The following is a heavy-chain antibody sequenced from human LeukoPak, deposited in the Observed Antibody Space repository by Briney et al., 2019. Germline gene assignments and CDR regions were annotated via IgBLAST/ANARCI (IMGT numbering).Heavy chain of an antibody. CDR2: ITLSSSTI. D-gene: IGHD6-13*01. CDR1: GFTFSSYG. Sequence: PGGSLRLSCAASGFTFSSYGMSWVRQAPGKGLEWVSYITLSSSTIYYADSVKGRFTISRDNAKNSVYLQMNSLRAEDTAVYYCAREPSYTSSWYTSCDYWGQGTLVTVSS. CDR3: AREPSYTSSWYTSCDY. J-gene: IGHJ4*02. V-gene: IGHV3-48*01.